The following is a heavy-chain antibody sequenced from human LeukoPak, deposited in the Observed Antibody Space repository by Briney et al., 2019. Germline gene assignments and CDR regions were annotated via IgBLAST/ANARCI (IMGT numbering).Heavy chain of an antibody. D-gene: IGHD3-3*01. J-gene: IGHJ4*02. CDR3: ASTYYDFWSGYSDPYYFDY. CDR1: GGSISSSSYY. V-gene: IGHV4-39*07. Sequence: SETLSLTCTVSGGSISSSSYYWGWIRQPPGKGLEWIGSIYYSGSTYYNPSLKSRVTISVDTSKNQFSLKLSSVTAADTAVYYCASTYYDFWSGYSDPYYFDYWGQGTLVTVSS. CDR2: IYYSGST.